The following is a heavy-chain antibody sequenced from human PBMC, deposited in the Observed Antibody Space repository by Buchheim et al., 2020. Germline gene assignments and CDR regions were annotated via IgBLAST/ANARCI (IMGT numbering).Heavy chain of an antibody. D-gene: IGHD3-10*01. CDR2: IDTRDSYT. J-gene: IGHJ4*02. CDR3: ARSGTYGEVDY. CDR1: EYSFTNYW. V-gene: IGHV5-10-1*01. Sequence: EVQLVQSGAEVKKSGESLRISCKGSEYSFTNYWITWVRQMPGKGLEWMGRIDTRDSYTSDSPSFQGNVTISTDKYISAAYRQWSSLKASDTAIYFCARSGTYGEVDYWGQGTL.